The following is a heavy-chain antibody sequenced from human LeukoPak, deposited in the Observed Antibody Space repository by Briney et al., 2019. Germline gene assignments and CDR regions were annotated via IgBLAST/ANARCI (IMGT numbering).Heavy chain of an antibody. CDR2: ISGSGGST. J-gene: IGHJ5*02. D-gene: IGHD3-9*01. V-gene: IGHV3-23*01. CDR3: AKDGGRGGYFHWNNWFDP. Sequence: GGSLRLSCAASGFSFSTYSMNWVRQAPGKGLQWVLAISGSGGSTYYADSVKGRFTISRDNSKNTLYLQMNSLRAEDTAVYYCAKDGGRGGYFHWNNWFDPWGQGTLVTVSS. CDR1: GFSFSTYS.